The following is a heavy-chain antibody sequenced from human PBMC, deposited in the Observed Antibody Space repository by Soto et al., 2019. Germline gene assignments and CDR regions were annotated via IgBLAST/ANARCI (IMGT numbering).Heavy chain of an antibody. J-gene: IGHJ5*01. D-gene: IGHD4-4*01. CDR3: ARGRALYSNYDS. V-gene: IGHV4-31*03. CDR1: GGSISSGDYF. Sequence: QVQLQESGPGLVKPSQTLSLTCTVSGGSISSGDYFWSWIRQYQGKGLEWIGYIYYSGSTYYNPSLNIRVTISLDTSKSQFSLKLSSMTAADTAVYYCARGRALYSNYDSWGQGTLVTVSS. CDR2: IYYSGST.